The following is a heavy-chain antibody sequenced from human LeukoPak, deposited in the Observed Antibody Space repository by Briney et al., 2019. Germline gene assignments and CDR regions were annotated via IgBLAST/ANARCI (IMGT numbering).Heavy chain of an antibody. D-gene: IGHD3-16*02. J-gene: IGHJ6*02. CDR1: GYTFTSYG. Sequence: ASVKVSCKASGYTFTSYGISWVRQAPGQGLEWMGWISAYNGNTNYAQKLQGRVTMTTDTSTSTAYMELRSLRSDDTAVYYCAREYYDYVWGSYRFRYGMDVWGQGTTVTVSS. V-gene: IGHV1-18*01. CDR3: AREYYDYVWGSYRFRYGMDV. CDR2: ISAYNGNT.